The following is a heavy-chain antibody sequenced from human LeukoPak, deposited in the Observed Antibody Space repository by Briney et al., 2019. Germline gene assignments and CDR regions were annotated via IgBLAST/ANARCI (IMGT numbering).Heavy chain of an antibody. CDR1: GFTFSSYA. CDR3: ARAGDIVVVPAAILGY. J-gene: IGHJ4*02. Sequence: GGSLRLSCAASGFTFSSYAMHWVRQAPGKGLEWVAVISYDGSNKYYADSVKGRFTISRDNSKNTLYLQMNSLRAEDTAVYYCARAGDIVVVPAAILGYWGQGTLVTVSS. CDR2: ISYDGSNK. V-gene: IGHV3-30-3*01. D-gene: IGHD2-2*01.